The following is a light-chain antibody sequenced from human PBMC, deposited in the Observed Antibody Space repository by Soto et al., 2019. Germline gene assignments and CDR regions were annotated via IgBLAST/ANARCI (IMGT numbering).Light chain of an antibody. J-gene: IGKJ1*01. CDR3: QQYNSYPKT. V-gene: IGKV1-5*01. Sequence: DIQMTQSPSTLSASVGDRVTITCRASQSISSWLAWYQQKPGKAPKLLIYDASSLESGVPSRFSRSGSRTEFNLTISSLQPDDFATDYCQQYNSYPKTFGQGTMVEIK. CDR1: QSISSW. CDR2: DAS.